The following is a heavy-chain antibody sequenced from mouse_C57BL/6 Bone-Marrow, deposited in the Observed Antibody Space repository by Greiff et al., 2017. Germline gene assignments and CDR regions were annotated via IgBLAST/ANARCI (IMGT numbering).Heavy chain of an antibody. J-gene: IGHJ2*01. Sequence: QVQLQQPGAELVKPGASVKMSCKASGYTFTSYWINWVKQRPGQGLEWIGDIYPGSGSTNYNEKFKSKATLTVDTSSSAAYMQLSSLTSEDSAVYYGARGYYYGSRRTAYFDYWGQGTTLTVSS. V-gene: IGHV1-55*01. CDR3: ARGYYYGSRRTAYFDY. D-gene: IGHD1-1*01. CDR2: IYPGSGST. CDR1: GYTFTSYW.